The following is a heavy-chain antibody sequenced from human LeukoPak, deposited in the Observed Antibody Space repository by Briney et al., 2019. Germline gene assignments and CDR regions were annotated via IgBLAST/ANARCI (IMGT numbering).Heavy chain of an antibody. CDR1: GGSISSYY. D-gene: IGHD6-13*01. CDR2: IYYSGST. Sequence: PSETLSLTCTVSGGSISSYYWSWIRQPPGKGLEWIGYIYYSGSTNYNPSLKSRVTISVDTSKNQFSLKLSSVTAADTAVYYCASQDSSSWYWLDPWGQGTLVTVSS. V-gene: IGHV4-59*08. J-gene: IGHJ5*02. CDR3: ASQDSSSWYWLDP.